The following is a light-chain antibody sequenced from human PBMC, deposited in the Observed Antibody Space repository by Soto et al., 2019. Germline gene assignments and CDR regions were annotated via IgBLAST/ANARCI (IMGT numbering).Light chain of an antibody. V-gene: IGKV3-20*01. CDR2: GAS. CDR1: QNFGSNY. Sequence: EIVLTQSPGTLSLSPGERAALSCRASQNFGSNYLAWYQQKGGQAPRLLIYGASNRATGIPDRFSGSGSGTDFTLTISRLEPEDFAVYFCQLYVRSPLTYTFGQGTKLEI. CDR3: QLYVRSPLTYT. J-gene: IGKJ2*01.